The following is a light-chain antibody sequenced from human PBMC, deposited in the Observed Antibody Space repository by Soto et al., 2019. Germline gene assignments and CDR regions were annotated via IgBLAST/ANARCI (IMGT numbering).Light chain of an antibody. CDR2: KAS. J-gene: IGKJ4*01. CDR3: QQYDSYPLT. Sequence: DIQMTQSPSTLSASVGARVTITCRASQSVSTWLAWYQQKPGKAPNLLIFKASRLQSGVSPRFSGSGSGTEFTLTISSLQPDDFAIYYCQQYDSYPLTFGGGTKVEIK. CDR1: QSVSTW. V-gene: IGKV1-5*03.